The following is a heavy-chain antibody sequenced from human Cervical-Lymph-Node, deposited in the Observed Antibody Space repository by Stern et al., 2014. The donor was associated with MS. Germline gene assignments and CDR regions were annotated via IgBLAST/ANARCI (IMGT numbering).Heavy chain of an antibody. V-gene: IGHV3-53*01. CDR3: ARAIFGVVTPTMAPDAFDI. CDR2: IYTDGST. D-gene: IGHD3-3*01. Sequence: EVQLVESGGGLIQPGGSLRLSCAASGFTVSSNYMSWVRQSPGTGLQWVSLIYTDGSTYYADFVKGRFTISRDHSKNTLYLQMNSLGAEDTALYYCARAIFGVVTPTMAPDAFDIWGQGTMVTVSS. CDR1: GFTVSSNY. J-gene: IGHJ3*02.